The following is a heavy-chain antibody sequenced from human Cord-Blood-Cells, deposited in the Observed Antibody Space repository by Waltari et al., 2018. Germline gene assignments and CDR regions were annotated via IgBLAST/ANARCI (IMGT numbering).Heavy chain of an antibody. CDR2: INPNSGGT. CDR1: GYTFTGYY. V-gene: IGHV1-2*02. D-gene: IGHD2-2*01. Sequence: QVQLVQSGAEVKKPGASVKVSCKASGYTFTGYYMHWVRQAPGQGLEWMGWINPNSGGTNYAQKFQGRVTMTRDTSISTAYMELSRLRSDDTAVYYCAREGACSSTSCYDAFDIWGQGTMVTVSS. CDR3: AREGACSSTSCYDAFDI. J-gene: IGHJ3*02.